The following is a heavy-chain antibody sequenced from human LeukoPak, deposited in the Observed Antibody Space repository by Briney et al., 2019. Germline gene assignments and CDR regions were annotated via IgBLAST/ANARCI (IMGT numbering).Heavy chain of an antibody. Sequence: GGSLRLSCAASDFSFITYAMSWVRQAPGKGLEWVSTISGGGDATYYADSVKGRFTISRDNAKNSLYLQMNSLRAEDTAVYYCARDSSSSSWYSTNYYYYYTDVWGKGTTVTVSS. CDR3: ARDSSSSSWYSTNYYYYYTDV. CDR2: ISGGGDAT. J-gene: IGHJ6*03. V-gene: IGHV3-23*01. CDR1: DFSFITYA. D-gene: IGHD6-13*01.